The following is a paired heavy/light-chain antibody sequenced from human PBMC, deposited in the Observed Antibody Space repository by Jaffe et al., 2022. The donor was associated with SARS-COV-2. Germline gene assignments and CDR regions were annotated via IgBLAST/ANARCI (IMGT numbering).Light chain of an antibody. CDR2: DAS. V-gene: IGKV3-11*01. CDR3: QQRSNWPIT. Sequence: EIVLTQSPATLSLSPGQRATLSCRASQSVGRFLAWYQQKPGQAPRLLVYDASKRATGIPARFSGSGSGTDFTLTISSLEPEDFAVYYCQQRSNWPITFGQGTRLEIK. CDR1: QSVGRF. J-gene: IGKJ5*01.
Heavy chain of an antibody. CDR2: IGGSGGDT. D-gene: IGHD3-22*01. CDR3: ANHYYDGGGYNLYYDGMDV. J-gene: IGHJ6*02. CDR1: GFTFDTYA. Sequence: EVQLLGSGGGLAQPGGSLRLSCAASGFTFDTYAMKWVRQAPGKGLEWVSAIGGSGGDTYYADSVKGRFTISRDNSKNTLYLQMNSLRDDDTAIYYCANHYYDGGGYNLYYDGMDVWGQGTTVTVSS. V-gene: IGHV3-23*01.